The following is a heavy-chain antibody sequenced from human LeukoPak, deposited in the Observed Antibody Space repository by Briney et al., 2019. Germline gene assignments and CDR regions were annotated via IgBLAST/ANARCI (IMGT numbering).Heavy chain of an antibody. Sequence: GGSLRLSCAASGFTFSNFAMSWVRQAPGKGLEWVAAISASGGGTFYADSEKGRFTISRDNSKKMVYLQMNSLGAEDTAFYYCAKGRTGYDAFDIWGQGTMVTVSS. CDR1: GFTFSNFA. V-gene: IGHV3-23*01. CDR3: AKGRTGYDAFDI. J-gene: IGHJ3*02. D-gene: IGHD1-1*01. CDR2: ISASGGGT.